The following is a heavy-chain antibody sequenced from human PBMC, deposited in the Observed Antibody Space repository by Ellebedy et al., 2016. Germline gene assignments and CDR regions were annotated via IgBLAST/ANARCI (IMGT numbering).Heavy chain of an antibody. V-gene: IGHV3-7*03. Sequence: GESLKISCVGSGFTFSRHWMHWVRQAPGKGLEWVANISPDGSAKNYVDSMRGRFTISRDNAKNSVYLQMSSLRAEDTALYYCVKGSIAVAATCLDFWGQGTLVTVSS. CDR2: ISPDGSAK. CDR1: GFTFSRHW. CDR3: VKGSIAVAATCLDF. J-gene: IGHJ4*02. D-gene: IGHD6-19*01.